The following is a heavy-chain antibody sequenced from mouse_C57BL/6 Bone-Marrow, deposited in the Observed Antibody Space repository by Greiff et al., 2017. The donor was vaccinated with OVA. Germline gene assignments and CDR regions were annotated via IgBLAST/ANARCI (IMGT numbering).Heavy chain of an antibody. CDR2: IYPRSGNT. Sequence: QVQLQQSGAELARPGASVKLSCKASGYTFTSYGISWVKQRTGQGLEWIGEIYPRSGNTYYTEKFKGKATLTADKSSSTAYMELRSLTSEDSAVYFCARGGLRRGFAYWGQGTLVTVSA. V-gene: IGHV1-81*01. J-gene: IGHJ3*01. D-gene: IGHD2-4*01. CDR3: ARGGLRRGFAY. CDR1: GYTFTSYG.